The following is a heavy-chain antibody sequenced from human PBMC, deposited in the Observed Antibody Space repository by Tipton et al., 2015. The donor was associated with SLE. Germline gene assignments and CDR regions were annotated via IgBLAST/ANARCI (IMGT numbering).Heavy chain of an antibody. CDR1: GFTFNSYS. V-gene: IGHV3-33*01. CDR3: VGQLLLGGYFDY. J-gene: IGHJ4*02. Sequence: SLRLSCAASGFTFNSYSMHWVRQAPGKGLEWVAVIWYDGSYKYYGDSVKGRFTISRDNSKNTLYLQMNSLRAEDTAVYYCVGQLLLGGYFDYWGQGTLVTVSS. D-gene: IGHD2-2*01. CDR2: IWYDGSYK.